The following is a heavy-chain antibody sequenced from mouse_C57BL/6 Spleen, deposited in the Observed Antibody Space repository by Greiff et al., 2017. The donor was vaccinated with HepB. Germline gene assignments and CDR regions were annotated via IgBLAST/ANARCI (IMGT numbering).Heavy chain of an antibody. CDR1: GYTFTDYE. V-gene: IGHV1-15*01. CDR2: IDPETGGT. Sequence: VQWVESGAELVRPGASVTLSCKASGYTFTDYEMHWVKQTPVHGLEWIGAIDPETGGTAYNQKFKGKAILTADKSSSTAYMELRSLTSEDSAVYYCTRQLRLHWGQGTLVTVSA. J-gene: IGHJ3*01. CDR3: TRQLRLH. D-gene: IGHD3-2*02.